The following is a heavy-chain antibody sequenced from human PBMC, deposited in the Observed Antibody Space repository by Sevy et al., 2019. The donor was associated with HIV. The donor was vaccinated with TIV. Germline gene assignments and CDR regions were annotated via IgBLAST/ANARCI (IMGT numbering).Heavy chain of an antibody. CDR1: GFTFSSYA. CDR2: ISGSGGDT. D-gene: IGHD2-21*02. CDR3: AKQPRPDCGSDCYSDY. V-gene: IGHV3-23*01. Sequence: GGSLRLSCAVSGFTFSSYAMNWVRQAPGKGLEWVSSISGSGGDTDYADSVKGRFTISRDNSRNTLYLQMNSLRAEDTAIYYCAKQPRPDCGSDCYSDYWGQGTLVTVSS. J-gene: IGHJ4*02.